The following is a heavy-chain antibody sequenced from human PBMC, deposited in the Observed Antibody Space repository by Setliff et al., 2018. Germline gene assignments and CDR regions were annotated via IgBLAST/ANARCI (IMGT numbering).Heavy chain of an antibody. CDR3: VKGTLPYCNGPSCYPLDY. D-gene: IGHD2-15*01. Sequence: PGGSLRLSCAPSGFTFSNYAMGWVRQAPGKGLEWVSVITSSGRDTYYTDSVKGRFTISRDNSDNTLYLQMNSLRDADTAIYYCVKGTLPYCNGPSCYPLDYWGQGTLVTVSS. CDR1: GFTFSNYA. CDR2: ITSSGRDT. J-gene: IGHJ4*02. V-gene: IGHV3-23*01.